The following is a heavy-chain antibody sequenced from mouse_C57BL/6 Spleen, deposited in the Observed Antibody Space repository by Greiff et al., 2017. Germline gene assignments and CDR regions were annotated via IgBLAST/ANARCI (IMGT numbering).Heavy chain of an antibody. V-gene: IGHV1-15*01. D-gene: IGHD1-1*01. CDR1: GYTFTDYE. CDR3: TRSATVVATYYFDY. J-gene: IGHJ2*01. CDR2: IDPETGGT. Sequence: VKLQEPGAELVRPGASVTLSCKASGYTFTDYEMHWVKQTPVHGLEWIGAIDPETGGTAYNQKFKGKAILTADKSSSTAYMELRSLTSEDSAVYSWTRSATVVATYYFDYWGQGTTLTVSS.